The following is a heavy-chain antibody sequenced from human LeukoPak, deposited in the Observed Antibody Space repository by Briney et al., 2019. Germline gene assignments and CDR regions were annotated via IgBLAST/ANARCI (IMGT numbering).Heavy chain of an antibody. CDR2: IYYSGST. J-gene: IGHJ4*02. D-gene: IGHD2-15*01. CDR1: GGSISGYY. V-gene: IGHV4-59*01. Sequence: SQTLSLTCTVSGGSISGYYWNWIRQPPGKGLEWIGYIYYSGSTNYNPSLKSRVTMSLDTSKNQFSLKLSSVTAADTAVYHCARDSGSNFDYWGQGTLVTVSS. CDR3: ARDSGSNFDY.